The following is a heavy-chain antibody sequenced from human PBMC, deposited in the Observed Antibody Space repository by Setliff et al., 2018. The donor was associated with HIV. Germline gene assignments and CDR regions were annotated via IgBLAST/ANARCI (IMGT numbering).Heavy chain of an antibody. CDR3: ARGHCSGTNCYGVDYYGMDV. Sequence: SETLSLTCTVSSDSISSSYWTWIRQPPGKGLEWIGEIYHTEYTNYSPSLKSRVSMSVDRSKNQFSLNLTSVTAADTAVYYCARGHCSGTNCYGVDYYGMDVWGQGTTVTVSS. J-gene: IGHJ6*02. V-gene: IGHV4-59*12. D-gene: IGHD2-2*01. CDR1: SDSISSSY. CDR2: IYHTEYT.